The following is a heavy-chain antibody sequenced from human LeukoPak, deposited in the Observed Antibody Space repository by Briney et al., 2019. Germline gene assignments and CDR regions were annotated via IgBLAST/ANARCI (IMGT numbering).Heavy chain of an antibody. D-gene: IGHD4-17*01. CDR3: ARAVQVTTGGLFDY. V-gene: IGHV1-69*06. J-gene: IGHJ4*02. CDR1: GGTFSNYA. Sequence: PVKVSCKASGGTFSNYAISWVRQAPGHGLECMGGIIPIFDTPNFAQKFQGGVTITADKSTSTAYMELSRLRSEDTAVYYCARAVQVTTGGLFDYWGQGTLVTVSS. CDR2: IIPIFDTP.